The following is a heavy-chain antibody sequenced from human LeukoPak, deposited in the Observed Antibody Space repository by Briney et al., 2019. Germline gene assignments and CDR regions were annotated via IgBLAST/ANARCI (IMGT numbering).Heavy chain of an antibody. D-gene: IGHD4-11*01. Sequence: GGSLRLSCEGSGLIFNNAWMSWIRQAPGKGLEWVGRVRTTAEGETTDYAAPVRGRFTISRDDSKSTVYLQMNSLETEDTAIYYCTAGLGKTDDDSWGQGTLVTVSS. V-gene: IGHV3-15*01. CDR2: VRTTAEGETT. CDR1: GLIFNNAW. CDR3: TAGLGKTDDDS. J-gene: IGHJ4*02.